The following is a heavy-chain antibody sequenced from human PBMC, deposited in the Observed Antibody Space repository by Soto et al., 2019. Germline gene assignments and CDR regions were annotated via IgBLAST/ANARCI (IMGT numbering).Heavy chain of an antibody. Sequence: GGSLRLSCAASGFTCSRYAMSWVRQAPGKGLEWVSAISGSGGSTYYADSVKGRFTISRDNSKNTLYLQMNSLRAEDTAVYYCAKDFLSSSWYDAFDIWDQGTMVTVSS. CDR2: ISGSGGST. CDR3: AKDFLSSSWYDAFDI. J-gene: IGHJ3*02. D-gene: IGHD6-13*01. V-gene: IGHV3-23*01. CDR1: GFTCSRYA.